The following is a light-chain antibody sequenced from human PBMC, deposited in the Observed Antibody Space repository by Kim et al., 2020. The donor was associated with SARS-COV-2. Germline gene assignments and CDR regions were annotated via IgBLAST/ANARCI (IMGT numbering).Light chain of an antibody. Sequence: EIVLTQSPGTLSLSPGERATLSCRASQSVYNTYLAWYQQKPGQAPRLLISGASSRVTGIPDRFSGSGSGTDFALTISRLEPEDSAVYYCQQYATLPLTFGGGTKVDIK. CDR3: QQYATLPLT. CDR1: QSVYNTY. V-gene: IGKV3-20*01. J-gene: IGKJ4*01. CDR2: GAS.